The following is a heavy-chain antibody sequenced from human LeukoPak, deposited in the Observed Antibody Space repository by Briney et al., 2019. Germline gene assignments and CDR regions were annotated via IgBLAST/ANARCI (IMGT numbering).Heavy chain of an antibody. J-gene: IGHJ6*02. CDR3: ARFARPDTAMDPLYYYYYGMDV. D-gene: IGHD5-18*01. Sequence: ASVKVSCKASGYTFTSYGISWVRQAPGQGLEWMGWISAYNGNTNYAKKLQGSVTMTTDTSTSTAYMELRSLRSGDTAVYYCARFARPDTAMDPLYYYYYGMDVWGQGTTVTVSS. CDR1: GYTFTSYG. V-gene: IGHV1-18*01. CDR2: ISAYNGNT.